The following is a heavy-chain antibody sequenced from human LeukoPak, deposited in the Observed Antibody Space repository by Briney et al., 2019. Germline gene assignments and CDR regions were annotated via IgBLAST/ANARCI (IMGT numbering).Heavy chain of an antibody. Sequence: SETLSLTCAVYGGSFSGYYWTWIRQSPGKGLEWIGEINHSGSTNYHPSLKSRVTISVDTSKNQFSLKLSSVTAADTAVYYCVRVEVGVLNWGQGTLVTVSP. D-gene: IGHD3-22*01. CDR1: GGSFSGYY. V-gene: IGHV4-34*01. J-gene: IGHJ4*02. CDR2: INHSGST. CDR3: VRVEVGVLN.